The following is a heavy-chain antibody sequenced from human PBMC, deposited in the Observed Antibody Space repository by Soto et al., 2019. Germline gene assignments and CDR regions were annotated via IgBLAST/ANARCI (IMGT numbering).Heavy chain of an antibody. D-gene: IGHD3-22*01. CDR2: ISWHSGSI. Sequence: EVQLVESGGGLVQPGRSLRLSCAASGFTFDDYAMHWVRRAPGKGPEWVSGISWHSGSIGYADSVKGRFTISRDNAKNSLYLQMDSLRAEDTALYYCAKGLSSAPSAAAFDIWGQGTMVTVSS. V-gene: IGHV3-9*01. CDR1: GFTFDDYA. J-gene: IGHJ3*02. CDR3: AKGLSSAPSAAAFDI.